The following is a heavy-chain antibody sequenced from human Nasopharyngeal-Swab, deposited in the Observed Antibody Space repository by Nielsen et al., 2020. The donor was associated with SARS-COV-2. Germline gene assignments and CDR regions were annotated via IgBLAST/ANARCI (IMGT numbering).Heavy chain of an antibody. Sequence: SVKVSCKASGGTFSSYAISWVRQAPGQGLEWMGGIIHIFGTANYAQKFQGRVTITADESTSTAYMELSSLRSEDTAVYYCASPGQWELPYPDYYGMDVWGQGTTVTVSS. CDR3: ASPGQWELPYPDYYGMDV. V-gene: IGHV1-69*13. D-gene: IGHD1-26*01. CDR2: IIHIFGTA. CDR1: GGTFSSYA. J-gene: IGHJ6*02.